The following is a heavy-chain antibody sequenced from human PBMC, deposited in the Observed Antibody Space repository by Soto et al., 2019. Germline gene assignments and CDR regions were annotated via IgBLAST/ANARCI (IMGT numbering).Heavy chain of an antibody. V-gene: IGHV4-59*08. CDR2: IYYSGST. CDR3: ARHEGYCSGGSCYLFDY. Sequence: SECLSISCAVCGGAVSGYYWSWIRQPPGKGLEWIGYIYYSGSTNYNPSLKSRVTISVDTSKNQFSLKLSSVTAADTAVYYCARHEGYCSGGSCYLFDYWGQGTLVTVSS. D-gene: IGHD2-15*01. J-gene: IGHJ4*02. CDR1: GGAVSGYY.